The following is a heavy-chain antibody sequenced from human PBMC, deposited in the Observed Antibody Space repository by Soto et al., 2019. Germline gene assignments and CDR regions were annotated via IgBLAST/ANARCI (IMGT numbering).Heavy chain of an antibody. CDR2: IGGSGRNT. CDR3: AKDGLSDSPSAIDY. V-gene: IGHV3-23*01. D-gene: IGHD6-13*01. CDR1: GFMFSKSS. Sequence: VQLLESGGGLAQPGGSLRLSCAASGFMFSKSSMTWVRQAPGKGLESVAHIGGSGRNTYYTDSVKGRFTISRDNSKNTLFLQMNSLRDEDTAIYYCAKDGLSDSPSAIDYWGRGTRVTVSS. J-gene: IGHJ4*02.